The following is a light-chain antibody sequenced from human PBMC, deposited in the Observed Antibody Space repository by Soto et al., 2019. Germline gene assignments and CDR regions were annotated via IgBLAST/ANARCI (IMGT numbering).Light chain of an antibody. CDR1: SSDVGAYNY. CDR2: EVS. Sequence: QSVLTQPASVSGSPGQSITISCTGTSSDVGAYNYVSWFQQHPGKAPKLMIYEVSNRPSGVSDRFSASKSGNTASLTISGLQAEDEADYYCSSSTTSSTHVVFGGGTKLTVL. CDR3: SSSTTSSTHVV. V-gene: IGLV2-14*01. J-gene: IGLJ2*01.